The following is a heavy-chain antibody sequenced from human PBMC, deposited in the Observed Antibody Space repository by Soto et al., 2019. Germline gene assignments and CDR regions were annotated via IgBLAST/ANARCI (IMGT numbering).Heavy chain of an antibody. CDR3: ARGPPFYDSSGYYYDTDY. D-gene: IGHD3-22*01. V-gene: IGHV3-15*07. Sequence: GGSLRLSCAASGFTFTNAWINWVRQAPGKGLEWVGRIKSKIDGGTTDFAAPVKGRFAISRDDSQNMVYLQMNSLRAEDTAVYYCARGPPFYDSSGYYYDTDYWGQGTLVTVSS. CDR1: GFTFTNAW. J-gene: IGHJ4*02. CDR2: IKSKIDGGTT.